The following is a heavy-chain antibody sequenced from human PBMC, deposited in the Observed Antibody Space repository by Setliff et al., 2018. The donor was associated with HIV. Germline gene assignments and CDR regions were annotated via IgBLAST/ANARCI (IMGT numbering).Heavy chain of an antibody. CDR1: GGSINTYY. CDR2: IYTSGST. V-gene: IGHV4-4*07. D-gene: IGHD5-18*01. J-gene: IGHJ5*02. CDR3: ARSYSYGYNWFDP. Sequence: PSETLSLTCTVSGGSINTYYWSWIRQPAGKGLEWIGRIYTSGSTKYNPSLKSRVTISIDTSKNQFSLKLSPVTAADTAVYYCARSYSYGYNWFDPWGQGTLVTVSS.